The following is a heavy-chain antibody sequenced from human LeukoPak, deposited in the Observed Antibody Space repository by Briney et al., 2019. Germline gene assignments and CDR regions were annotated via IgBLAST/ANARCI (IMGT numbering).Heavy chain of an antibody. CDR1: GLSFSRYS. Sequence: PGGSLRLSCAASGLSFSRYSINWVRQAPGKGLEWVSSISSSGNYIHYIDSVKGRFTISRDTANNSVDLEMHSLRAEDTAVYYCARGPYDHYDTTGSYSPLDNWGQGTLVTVSS. D-gene: IGHD3-22*01. J-gene: IGHJ4*02. CDR3: ARGPYDHYDTTGSYSPLDN. V-gene: IGHV3-21*01. CDR2: ISSSGNYI.